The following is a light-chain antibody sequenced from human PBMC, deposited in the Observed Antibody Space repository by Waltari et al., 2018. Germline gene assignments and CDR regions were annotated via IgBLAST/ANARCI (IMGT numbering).Light chain of an antibody. CDR2: GVT. CDR3: SSYTRSDTLV. V-gene: IGLV2-14*01. CDR1: SNDVGGYDY. J-gene: IGLJ3*02. Sequence: QSALTQPASVSGSPGQSITISCTGTSNDVGGYDYVSWFQQHPDKAPKLMIYGVTNRPSGVSNRFFGSKSGNTTSLTISGLPAEDEADYYCSSYTRSDTLVFGGGTRLTVL.